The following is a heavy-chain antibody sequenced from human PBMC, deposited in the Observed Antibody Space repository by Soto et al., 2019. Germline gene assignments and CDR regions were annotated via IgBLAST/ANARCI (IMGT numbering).Heavy chain of an antibody. V-gene: IGHV3-21*01. CDR2: ISPDSNYI. CDR3: AREEHFYRRSDVLDL. D-gene: IGHD3-16*02. CDR1: VCNFNIYT. Sequence: WLSXRLSGSASVCNFNIYTISWFRQAPGKGLEFVSSISPDSNYIYYADSMKGRFTVSRYGAENSLYLNMNSLRAHDTAVYYCAREEHFYRRSDVLDLWGQGTMV. J-gene: IGHJ3*01.